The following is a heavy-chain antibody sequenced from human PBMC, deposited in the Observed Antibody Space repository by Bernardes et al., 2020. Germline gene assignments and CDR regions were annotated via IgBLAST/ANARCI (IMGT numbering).Heavy chain of an antibody. CDR3: AKDYSSSWYYFDY. D-gene: IGHD6-13*01. CDR2: ISGGGGST. J-gene: IGHJ4*02. CDR1: GFTFSSYA. V-gene: IGHV3-23*01. Sequence: GGSLRLSCAASGFTFSSYAMNWVRQAPGKGLEWVSGISGGGGSTYYADSVKGRFTISRDNSKNTLYLQMDSLRGEDTAIYYCAKDYSSSWYYFDYWGQGTPVTVSS.